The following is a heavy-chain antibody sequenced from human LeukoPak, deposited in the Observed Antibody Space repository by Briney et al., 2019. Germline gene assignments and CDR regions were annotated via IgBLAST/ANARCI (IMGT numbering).Heavy chain of an antibody. J-gene: IGHJ6*02. D-gene: IGHD6-13*01. CDR1: GFTVSSNY. V-gene: IGHV3-53*01. CDR2: IYSGGNT. CDR3: ATRAAAGYYYGMDV. Sequence: GGSLRLSCAASGFTVSSNYMSLVRQAPRKGLQWVSIIYSGGNTYYVDSVKGRFTISRDNSKNTLYLQMNSLRAEDTAVYYCATRAAAGYYYGMDVWGQGTTVTVSS.